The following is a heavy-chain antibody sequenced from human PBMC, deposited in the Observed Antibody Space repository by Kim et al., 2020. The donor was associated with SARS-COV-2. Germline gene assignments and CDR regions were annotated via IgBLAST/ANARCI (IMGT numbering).Heavy chain of an antibody. D-gene: IGHD5-12*01. CDR2: IYYSGST. CDR3: ARLDIVATKYGMDV. J-gene: IGHJ6*02. Sequence: SETLSLTCTVSGGSISRSSYYWGWIRQPPGKGLEWIGSIYYSGSTYYNPSLKSRVTISVDTSKNQFSLKLSSVTAADTAVYYCARLDIVATKYGMDVWGQGTTVTVSS. CDR1: GGSISRSSYY. V-gene: IGHV4-39*01.